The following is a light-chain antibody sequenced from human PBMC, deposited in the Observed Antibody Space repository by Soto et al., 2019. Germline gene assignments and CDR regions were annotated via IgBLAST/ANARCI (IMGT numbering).Light chain of an antibody. V-gene: IGKV3-11*01. CDR2: DAS. Sequence: EIVLTQSPATLSLSPGERATLSCRASQSVSSYLAWYQQKPGQAPRLLIYDASNRATGIPARFSGSGSGTDFTLTISSLEPEDFAVYYCQPSSNWALTSGGGTKVEIK. CDR3: QPSSNWALT. J-gene: IGKJ4*01. CDR1: QSVSSY.